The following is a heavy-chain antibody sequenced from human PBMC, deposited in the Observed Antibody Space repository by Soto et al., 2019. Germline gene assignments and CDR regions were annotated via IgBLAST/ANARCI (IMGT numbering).Heavy chain of an antibody. Sequence: SETLSLTCTVSGGSISSSSYYWGWIRQPPGKGLEWIGSIYYSGSTYYNPSLKSPVTISVDTTKNQFSLKMSSVTAAATAVYYCATTPPPGNYDSSGYPPDYWGQGTLVTVSS. V-gene: IGHV4-39*01. CDR1: GGSISSSSYY. D-gene: IGHD3-22*01. J-gene: IGHJ4*02. CDR3: ATTPPPGNYDSSGYPPDY. CDR2: IYYSGST.